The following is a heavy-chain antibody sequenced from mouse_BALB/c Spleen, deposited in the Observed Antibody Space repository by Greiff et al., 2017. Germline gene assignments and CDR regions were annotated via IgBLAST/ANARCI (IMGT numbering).Heavy chain of an antibody. J-gene: IGHJ4*01. D-gene: IGHD2-14*01. CDR2: ISSGSSTI. CDR1: GFTFSSFG. Sequence: EVQLVESGGGLVQPGGSRKLSCAASGFTFSSFGMHWVRQAPEKGLEWVAYISSGSSTIYYADTVKGRFTISRDNPKNTLFLQMTSLRSEDTAMYYCARYRYHAMDYWGQGTSVTVSS. CDR3: ARYRYHAMDY. V-gene: IGHV5-17*02.